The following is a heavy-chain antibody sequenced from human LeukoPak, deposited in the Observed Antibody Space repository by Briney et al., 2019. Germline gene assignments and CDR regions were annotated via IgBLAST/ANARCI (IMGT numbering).Heavy chain of an antibody. CDR2: IDSSGGYI. J-gene: IGHJ3*01. CDR1: GFTFNTYS. V-gene: IGHV3-21*06. Sequence: GGSLRLSCEASGFTFNTYSMNWARQAPGKGLEWVSSIDSSGGYIFYSDSVKGRFTISRDNAQSSLYLQMNSLRAGDTAVYYCARQAVARPFDLWGQGTMVAVSS. CDR3: ARQAVARPFDL.